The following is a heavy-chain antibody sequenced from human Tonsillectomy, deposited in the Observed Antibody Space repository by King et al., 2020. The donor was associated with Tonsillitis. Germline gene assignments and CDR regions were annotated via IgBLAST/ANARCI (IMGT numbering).Heavy chain of an antibody. CDR2: LYWNDDK. CDR3: AQSYDFWSGYYSWYFDL. Sequence: ITLKESGPTLVKPTQTLTLTCTFSGFSLSTSGVGVGWIRQPPGKALEWLALLYWNDDKRYSPSLKSRLTITKDTSKNQVVLTMTKMDPGDTATYYCAQSYDFWSGYYSWYFDLWGRGTLVTVSS. CDR1: GFSLSTSGVG. V-gene: IGHV2-5*01. D-gene: IGHD3-3*01. J-gene: IGHJ2*01.